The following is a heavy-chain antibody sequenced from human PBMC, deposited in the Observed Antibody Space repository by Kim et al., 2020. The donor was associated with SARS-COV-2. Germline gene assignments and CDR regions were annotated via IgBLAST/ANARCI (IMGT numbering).Heavy chain of an antibody. CDR2: ISAYNGNT. CDR3: ARGKPYYDFWSGYYNYYYYGMDV. J-gene: IGHJ6*02. V-gene: IGHV1-18*01. Sequence: ASVKVSCKASGYTFTSYGISWVRQAPGQGLEWMGWISAYNGNTNYAQKLQGRVTMTTDTSTSTAYMELRSLRSDDTAVYYCARGKPYYDFWSGYYNYYYYGMDVWGQGTTVTVSS. D-gene: IGHD3-3*01. CDR1: GYTFTSYG.